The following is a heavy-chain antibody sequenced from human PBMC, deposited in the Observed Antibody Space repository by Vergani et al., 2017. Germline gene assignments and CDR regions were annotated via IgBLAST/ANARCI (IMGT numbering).Heavy chain of an antibody. V-gene: IGHV4-38-2*01. Sequence: QVQLLESGPGLLKPSETLSLTCSVSGYSITSGDYWGWIRQPPGRGLEWFGSIYHTGSAYYNPSLKSRVTVSVDTSMNQVSLKLNSVTAADTAVYYCVRTVALWFGETKDGGWFDPWGQGTLVTVTS. CDR3: VRTVALWFGETKDGGWFDP. D-gene: IGHD3-10*01. J-gene: IGHJ5*02. CDR1: GYSITSGDY. CDR2: IYHTGSA.